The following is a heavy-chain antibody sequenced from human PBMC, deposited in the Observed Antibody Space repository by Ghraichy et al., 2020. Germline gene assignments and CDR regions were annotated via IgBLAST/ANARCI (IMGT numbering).Heavy chain of an antibody. CDR1: GFIFSTCN. V-gene: IGHV3-21*01. Sequence: GGSLRLSCAASGFIFSTCNMNWVRQAPGKGLEWVSSITSTSNSIYYADSGKGRFTMSRDNAKNSLYLQMSSLRAEDTAIYYCVRPYSGSYSFDSWGQGTLVTVSS. CDR2: ITSTSNSI. J-gene: IGHJ4*02. CDR3: VRPYSGSYSFDS. D-gene: IGHD1-26*01.